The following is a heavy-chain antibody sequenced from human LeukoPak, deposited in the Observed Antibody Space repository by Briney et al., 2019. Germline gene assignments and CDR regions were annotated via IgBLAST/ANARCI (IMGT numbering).Heavy chain of an antibody. CDR1: GFTFSSYE. Sequence: GGSLRLSCAASGFTFSSYEMNWVRQAPGKGLEWVSVIYSGGSTYYADSVKGRFTISRDNSKDTLYLQMNSLRAEDTAVYYCARALGDSGYDYWGQGTLVTVSS. CDR2: IYSGGST. V-gene: IGHV3-53*01. CDR3: ARALGDSGYDY. D-gene: IGHD3-22*01. J-gene: IGHJ4*02.